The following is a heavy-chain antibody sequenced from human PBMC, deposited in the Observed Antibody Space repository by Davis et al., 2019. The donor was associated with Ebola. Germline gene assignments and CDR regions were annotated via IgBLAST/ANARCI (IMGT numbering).Heavy chain of an antibody. CDR2: IIPIFGTA. D-gene: IGHD3-22*01. V-gene: IGHV1-69*13. CDR1: GGTFSSYA. Sequence: SVKVSCKASGGTFSSYAISWVRQAPGQGLEWMGGIIPIFGTANYAQKFQGRVTITADESTSTAYMELSSLRSEDTAVYYCARVQYRIVVRGMDVWGQGTTVTVSS. J-gene: IGHJ6*02. CDR3: ARVQYRIVVRGMDV.